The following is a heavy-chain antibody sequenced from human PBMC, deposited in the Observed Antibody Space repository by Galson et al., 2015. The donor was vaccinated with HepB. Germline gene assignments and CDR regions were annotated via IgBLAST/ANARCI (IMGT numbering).Heavy chain of an antibody. J-gene: IGHJ6*03. Sequence: SVKVSCKASGGTFSSYAISWVRQAPGQGLEWMGGIIPIFGTANYAQKFQGRVTITADESTSTAYMELSSLRSEDTAVYYCARDQYCSSTSCYLHYYYYYYMDVWGKGTTVTVSS. D-gene: IGHD2-2*01. CDR1: GGTFSSYA. V-gene: IGHV1-69*13. CDR3: ARDQYCSSTSCYLHYYYYYYMDV. CDR2: IIPIFGTA.